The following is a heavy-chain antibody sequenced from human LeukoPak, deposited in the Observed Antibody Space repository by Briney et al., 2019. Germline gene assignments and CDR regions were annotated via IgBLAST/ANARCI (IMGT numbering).Heavy chain of an antibody. Sequence: SETLSLTCTVSGGSFSRYYWSWVRQPPGKGLEWIGYIYYSGSTNYNPSLKSRVTISVDTSKNHFALKLNSVTAADTAVYYCARHDMAVAGGGLDYFDYWGQGTLVTVSS. V-gene: IGHV4-59*08. D-gene: IGHD1-26*01. CDR2: IYYSGST. CDR1: GGSFSRYY. J-gene: IGHJ4*02. CDR3: ARHDMAVAGGGLDYFDY.